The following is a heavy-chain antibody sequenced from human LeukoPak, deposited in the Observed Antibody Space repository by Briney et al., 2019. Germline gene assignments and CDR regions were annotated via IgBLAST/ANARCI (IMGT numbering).Heavy chain of an antibody. J-gene: IGHJ4*02. CDR1: GGSFSGYY. Sequence: SETLSLTCAVYGGSFSGYYWSWIRQPPGKGLEWIGEINHSGSANYNPSLKSRVTISGDTSKNQFSLNLSSVTAADTAVYYCASNYGDYTGSVFYWGQGTLVTVSS. D-gene: IGHD4-17*01. V-gene: IGHV4-34*01. CDR3: ASNYGDYTGSVFY. CDR2: INHSGSA.